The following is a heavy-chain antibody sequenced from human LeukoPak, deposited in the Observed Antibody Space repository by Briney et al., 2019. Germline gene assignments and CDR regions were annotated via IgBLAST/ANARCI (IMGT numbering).Heavy chain of an antibody. CDR1: GYSFTSYW. CDR3: TRHIAAAGPDY. CDR2: IYPGDSDT. D-gene: IGHD6-13*01. J-gene: IGHJ4*02. Sequence: GESLKLSCKGSGYSFTSYWIGWVRQMPGKGLEWMGIIYPGDSDTRYSPSFQGQVTISADKSISTAYLQWSSLKASDTAIYYCTRHIAAAGPDYWGQGTLVTVSS. V-gene: IGHV5-51*01.